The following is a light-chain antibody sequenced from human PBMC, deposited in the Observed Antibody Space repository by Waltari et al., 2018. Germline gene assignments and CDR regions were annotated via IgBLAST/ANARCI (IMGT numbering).Light chain of an antibody. Sequence: EIVLTQSPATLSLSPGERATLSCGASRGISTRSLAWYQQKPGLAPRLLIYDASSRATGIPDRFSGSGSGTDFTLTISRLEPEDFAVYHCQQYGGSSLTFGGGTRVEIK. J-gene: IGKJ4*01. CDR2: DAS. V-gene: IGKV3D-20*01. CDR3: QQYGGSSLT. CDR1: RGISTRS.